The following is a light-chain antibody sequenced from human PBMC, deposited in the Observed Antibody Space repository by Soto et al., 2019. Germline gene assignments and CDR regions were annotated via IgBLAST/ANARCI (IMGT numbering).Light chain of an antibody. CDR1: QGISDY. CDR2: SSS. J-gene: IGKJ5*01. V-gene: IGKV1-17*03. CDR3: QQYDSYSIT. Sequence: DVQMTQSPSAVSASLGDRVDIICRASQGISDYLAWFQQKPGKAPHRLIYSSSTLQTGVPSRFSGRRSGTEFTLTISSLQPDDFATYYCQQYDSYSITFGQGTRLEI.